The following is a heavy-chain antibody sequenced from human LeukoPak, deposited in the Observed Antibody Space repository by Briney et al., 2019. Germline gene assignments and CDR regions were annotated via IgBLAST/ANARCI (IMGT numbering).Heavy chain of an antibody. CDR3: ATRWTYEY. V-gene: IGHV3-23*01. CDR1: GLTFSSYA. Sequence: PGGSLRLSCAASGLTFSSYAMSWVRQAPGKGLEWVSAISDSGGTTYYADSVKGRFTISRDNSKNTLYLQMNSLRAEDTAVYYCATRWTYEYWGQGTLVTVSS. D-gene: IGHD3-3*01. J-gene: IGHJ4*02. CDR2: ISDSGGTT.